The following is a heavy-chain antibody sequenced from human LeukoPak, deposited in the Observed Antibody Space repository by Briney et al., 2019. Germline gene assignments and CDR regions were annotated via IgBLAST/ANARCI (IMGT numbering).Heavy chain of an antibody. Sequence: PGGSLRLSCAGSGFSFSTYGMTWVRQAPGKGLEWVSGISWNSGSIGYADSVKGRFTISRDNAKNSLYLQMNSLRAEDTALYYCAKGPSGGWYDYFDYWGQGTLVTVSS. CDR2: ISWNSGSI. J-gene: IGHJ4*02. CDR3: AKGPSGGWYDYFDY. CDR1: GFSFSTYG. D-gene: IGHD6-19*01. V-gene: IGHV3-9*01.